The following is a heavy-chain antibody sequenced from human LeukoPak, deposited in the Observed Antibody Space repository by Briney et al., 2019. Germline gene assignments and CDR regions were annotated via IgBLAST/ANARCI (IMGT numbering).Heavy chain of an antibody. CDR2: INPNSGGT. CDR1: GYTFTEYY. Sequence: ASVKVSCKTSGYTFTEYYMHWVRQAPGQGLEWMGWINPNSGGTNYAQKFQGRVTMTRDTSISTAYMELSRLRSDDTAVYYCARGENYYGSGSNWFDPWGQGTLVTVSS. D-gene: IGHD3-10*01. V-gene: IGHV1-2*02. CDR3: ARGENYYGSGSNWFDP. J-gene: IGHJ5*02.